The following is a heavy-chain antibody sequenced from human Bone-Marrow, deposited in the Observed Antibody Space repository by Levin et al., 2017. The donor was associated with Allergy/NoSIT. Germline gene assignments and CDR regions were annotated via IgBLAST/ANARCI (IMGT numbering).Heavy chain of an antibody. CDR3: ARGDCSSATCPPDY. CDR2: ISYDGGIT. D-gene: IGHD2-2*01. V-gene: IGHV3-30*03. CDR1: GFIFNNYG. Sequence: SCAASGFIFNNYGMHWVRQPPGKGLEWVAVISYDGGITDYADSVRGRFTISRDNSKNTLFLQMNSLRSEDTAVYYCARGDCSSATCPPDYWGQGTQVTVSS. J-gene: IGHJ4*02.